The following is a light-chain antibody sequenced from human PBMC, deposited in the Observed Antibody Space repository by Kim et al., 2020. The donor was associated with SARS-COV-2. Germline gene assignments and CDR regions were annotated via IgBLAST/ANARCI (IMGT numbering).Light chain of an antibody. CDR2: DVS. Sequence: QSALTQPASVSGSPGQAITISCTGVSSDIGNYNYVSWHQQHPGKAPKLIIFDVSKRPSGISDRFSGSKSGNTASLTISGLQTEDEADYYCSSYTSSTTLLFGGGTQLTVL. CDR1: SSDIGNYNY. CDR3: SSYTSSTTLL. V-gene: IGLV2-14*03. J-gene: IGLJ2*01.